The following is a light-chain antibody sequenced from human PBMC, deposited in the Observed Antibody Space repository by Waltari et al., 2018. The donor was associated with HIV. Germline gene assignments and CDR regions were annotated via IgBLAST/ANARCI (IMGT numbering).Light chain of an antibody. CDR1: SSTLRSHS. CDR3: GTWDTSLNAGV. J-gene: IGLJ3*02. Sequence: HSVLTQPPSVSAAPGQKVTISCSCSSSTLRSHSVSWYRHSPGTAPKLLIYDNNKRPAGIPDRFSGSKSGTSATLGITGLQTGDEADYYCGTWDTSLNAGVFAGGTNLTVL. V-gene: IGLV1-51*01. CDR2: DNN.